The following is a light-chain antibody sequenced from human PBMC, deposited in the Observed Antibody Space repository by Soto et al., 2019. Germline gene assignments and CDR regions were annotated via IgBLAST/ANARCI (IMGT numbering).Light chain of an antibody. Sequence: DIVMTQSPLSLPVTPGEPASISCRSSQSLLHSNGYNYLDWYLQKPGQSPQLLIYLGSNRASGDPDRVRGSGSGTDFTLKISRVEAEDVWVYYCMQALQTPITFGQGTRLENK. CDR1: QSLLHSNGYNY. J-gene: IGKJ5*01. CDR2: LGS. V-gene: IGKV2-28*01. CDR3: MQALQTPIT.